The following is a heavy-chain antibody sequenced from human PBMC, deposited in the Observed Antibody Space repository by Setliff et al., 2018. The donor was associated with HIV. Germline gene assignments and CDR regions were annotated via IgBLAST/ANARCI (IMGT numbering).Heavy chain of an antibody. CDR2: INTKTAYP. V-gene: IGHV7-4-1*02. CDR1: GYTFNIYA. Sequence: ASVKVSCKASGYTFNIYAINWVRQAPGQGLEWMGWINTKTAYPMYARDFTGHFVFSLDTSLTTAFLQINSLRAGDTAMYYCAKVGDNADGLDYWGQGTMVTVSS. J-gene: IGHJ4*02. CDR3: AKVGDNADGLDY. D-gene: IGHD3-16*01.